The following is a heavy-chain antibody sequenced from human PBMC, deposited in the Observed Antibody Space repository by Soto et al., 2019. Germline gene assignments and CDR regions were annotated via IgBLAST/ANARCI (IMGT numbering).Heavy chain of an antibody. CDR1: GFTFSNYG. J-gene: IGHJ3*02. D-gene: IGHD2-15*01. V-gene: IGHV3-48*01. Sequence: GGSLRLSCAASGFTFSNYGMNWVRKAPGKGLEWVSYISPSSSTIYYADSVKGRFTISRENSMNSLYLQMNSLRAEDTAIYYCATSGGSGNDAFDIWGQGTMVTVSS. CDR3: ATSGGSGNDAFDI. CDR2: ISPSSSTI.